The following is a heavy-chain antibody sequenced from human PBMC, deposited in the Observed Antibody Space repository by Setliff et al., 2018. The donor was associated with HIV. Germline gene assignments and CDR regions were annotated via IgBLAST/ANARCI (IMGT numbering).Heavy chain of an antibody. CDR3: ARKLRPGHGVDV. CDR2: INHNRKT. Sequence: PSETLSLTCAVYGGSFSGYFWSWVRQSPGKGLEWIGEINHNRKTNYNPSLKSRVTISRDNAKNSMDLQMNSLRAEDTAIYYCARKLRPGHGVDVWGQGTTVTVSS. CDR1: GGSFSGYF. V-gene: IGHV4-34*01. D-gene: IGHD3-10*01. J-gene: IGHJ6*02.